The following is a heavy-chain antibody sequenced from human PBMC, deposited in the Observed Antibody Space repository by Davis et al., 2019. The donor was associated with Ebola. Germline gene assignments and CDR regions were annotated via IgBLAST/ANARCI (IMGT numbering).Heavy chain of an antibody. CDR3: ARDPDTGSPPDAFDI. CDR1: GFRFSSYG. D-gene: IGHD1-26*01. Sequence: GGSLRLSCAASGFRFSSYGMNWVRQAPGKVLDWVSYISSSSTMYYADSVKGRFTISRDNAKNSLYLQMNSLRDEDTALYYCARDPDTGSPPDAFDIWGQGTMVTVSS. J-gene: IGHJ3*02. CDR2: ISSSSTM. V-gene: IGHV3-48*02.